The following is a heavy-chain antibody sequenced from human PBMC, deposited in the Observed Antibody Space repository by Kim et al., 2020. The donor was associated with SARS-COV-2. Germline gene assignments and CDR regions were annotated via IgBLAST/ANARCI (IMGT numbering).Heavy chain of an antibody. J-gene: IGHJ4*02. Sequence: GGSLRLSCAASGFTFSSYGMHWVRQAPGNGLEWVAVISYDGSNKYYADSVKGRFTISRDNSKNTLYLQMNSLRAEDTAVYYCAKDLSQAAAGLWGQGTLVTVSS. CDR2: ISYDGSNK. D-gene: IGHD6-13*01. V-gene: IGHV3-30*18. CDR1: GFTFSSYG. CDR3: AKDLSQAAAGL.